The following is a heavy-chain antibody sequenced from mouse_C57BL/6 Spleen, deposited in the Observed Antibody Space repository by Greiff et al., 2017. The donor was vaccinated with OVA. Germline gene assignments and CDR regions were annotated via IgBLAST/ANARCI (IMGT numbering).Heavy chain of an antibody. CDR1: GYAFSSSW. CDR3: ARDTQYYYGSSSYFDY. V-gene: IGHV1-82*01. D-gene: IGHD1-1*01. J-gene: IGHJ2*01. CDR2: IYPGDGDT. Sequence: VQLQQSGPELVKPGASVKISCKASGYAFSSSWMNWVKQRPGKGLEWIGRIYPGDGDTYYNGQFKGTATLTADKSSSTADMQLSSLTSEDSAVYFYARDTQYYYGSSSYFDYWGQGTTLTVSS.